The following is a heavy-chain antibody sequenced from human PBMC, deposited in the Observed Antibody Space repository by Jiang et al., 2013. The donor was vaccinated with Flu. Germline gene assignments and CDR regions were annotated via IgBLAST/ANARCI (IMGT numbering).Heavy chain of an antibody. J-gene: IGHJ4*02. D-gene: IGHD3-16*01. CDR2: IGSSGNYI. CDR1: GFSFSTYN. V-gene: IGHV3-21*01. Sequence: GGSLRLSCAGSGFSFSTYNMNWVRQVPGKGLEWVASIGSSGNYIAYADSVKGRFTISRDNAQNTLYLQMNSLRGEDTAAYSCARDNGRGKSWSYAYFDRWGRGTRVTVSS. CDR3: ARDNGRGKSWSYAYFDR.